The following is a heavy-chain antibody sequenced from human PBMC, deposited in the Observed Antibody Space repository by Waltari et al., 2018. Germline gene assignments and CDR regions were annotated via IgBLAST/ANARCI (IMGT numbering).Heavy chain of an antibody. CDR3: ARVGALWFREWNPFFDY. Sequence: QVQLVQSGAEVKKPGASVKVSCKASGYTFTGYYMHWVRQAPAQGLEWMGWINPNSGGTNYAQKFQGRVTMTRDTSISTAYMELSRLRSDDTAVYYCARVGALWFREWNPFFDYWGQGTLVTVSS. CDR1: GYTFTGYY. V-gene: IGHV1-2*02. J-gene: IGHJ4*02. CDR2: INPNSGGT. D-gene: IGHD3-10*01.